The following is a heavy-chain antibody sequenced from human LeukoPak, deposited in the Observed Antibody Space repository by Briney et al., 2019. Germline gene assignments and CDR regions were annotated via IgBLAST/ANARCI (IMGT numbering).Heavy chain of an antibody. CDR3: AGTNSGNLEI. V-gene: IGHV6-1*01. J-gene: IGHJ3*02. Sequence: SQTLSLTRAISGDSVSSNSAGWNWIRQSPSRGLEWLGRTYYRSKWYNEYAVSVKSRITINPDTSKNQFSLQLNSVTPEDTAVYYCAGTNSGNLEIWGQGTMVTVSS. D-gene: IGHD1-26*01. CDR2: TYYRSKWYN. CDR1: GDSVSSNSAG.